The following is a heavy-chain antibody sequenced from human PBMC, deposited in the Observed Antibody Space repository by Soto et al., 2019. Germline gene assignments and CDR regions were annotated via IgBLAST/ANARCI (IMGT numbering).Heavy chain of an antibody. V-gene: IGHV3-23*01. CDR3: ARSQHAIVAGPGSAFDI. J-gene: IGHJ3*02. CDR2: ISGSDGST. CDR1: GFTISSYA. D-gene: IGHD5-12*01. Sequence: GGSLRLSCAASGFTISSYAMSWVRQVSGKGLEWVSTISGSDGSTYYADSVKGRFTISKDNSKNTVYLQMNSLRAEDTAVHYCARSQHAIVAGPGSAFDIWGQGTMVTVSS.